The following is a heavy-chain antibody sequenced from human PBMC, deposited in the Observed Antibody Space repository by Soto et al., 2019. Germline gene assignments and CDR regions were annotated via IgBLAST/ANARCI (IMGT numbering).Heavy chain of an antibody. V-gene: IGHV3-21*01. CDR3: AKDSGCVNDACAYDP. D-gene: IGHD2-15*01. CDR1: GFIFSDYT. CDR2: ISRGSDYI. Sequence: PGESLRLSCAASGFIFSDYTMNWVRQAPGKGLEWVSSISRGSDYIFYAGSVKGRFTISRDNARNSLYLQMSSLRAEDTAVYYCAKDSGCVNDACAYDPWGQGTLVTVSS. J-gene: IGHJ5*02.